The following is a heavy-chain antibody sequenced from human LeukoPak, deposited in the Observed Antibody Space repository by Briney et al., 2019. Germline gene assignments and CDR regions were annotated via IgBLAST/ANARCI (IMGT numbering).Heavy chain of an antibody. CDR3: ARGRHSGYDPIDY. CDR2: ISYDGSNK. V-gene: IGHV3-30*04. J-gene: IGHJ4*02. CDR1: GFTFSTYA. Sequence: GGSLRLSCAASGFTFSTYAMNWVRQAPGKGLEWVAVISYDGSNKYYADSVKGRFTISRDNSKNTLYLQMNSLRAEDTAVYYCARGRHSGYDPIDYWGQGTLVTVSS. D-gene: IGHD5-12*01.